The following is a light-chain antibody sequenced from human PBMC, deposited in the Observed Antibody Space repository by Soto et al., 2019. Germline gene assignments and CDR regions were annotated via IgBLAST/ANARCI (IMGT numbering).Light chain of an antibody. J-gene: IGLJ2*01. Sequence: QSALTQPRSVSGSPGQSVTISCTGTSSDVGGYNYVSWYQQHPGKAPKLMIYDVSKWPSGVPDRFSGSRSGNTASLTISGLQADDEADYYCCSYAGSYTKVFGGGTKLTVL. CDR2: DVS. CDR1: SSDVGGYNY. CDR3: CSYAGSYTKV. V-gene: IGLV2-11*01.